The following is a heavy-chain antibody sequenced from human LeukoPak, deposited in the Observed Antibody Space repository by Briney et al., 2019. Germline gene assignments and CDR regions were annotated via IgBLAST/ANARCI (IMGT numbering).Heavy chain of an antibody. V-gene: IGHV3-23*01. D-gene: IGHD3-3*01. Sequence: GGSLRLSCAASGFTFSYYGLSWVRQAPGKGLEWVSGFGHNGDITYSDSVKGRFTISRDNSKNTLFLQLSSLRSEDTAVYYCATGFGVRFLEWPIQENAFDIWGQGTMVTVSS. CDR3: ATGFGVRFLEWPIQENAFDI. CDR2: FGHNGDIT. J-gene: IGHJ3*02. CDR1: GFTFSYYG.